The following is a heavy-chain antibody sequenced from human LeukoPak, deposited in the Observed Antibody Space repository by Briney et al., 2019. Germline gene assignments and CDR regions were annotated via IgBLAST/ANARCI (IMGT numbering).Heavy chain of an antibody. CDR3: ARWGSSWYKGAFDI. CDR2: IYYSGST. Sequence: SETLSLTCTVSGGSISSYYWSWIRQPPGKGLEWIGYIYYSGSTNYNPSLKSRVTISVDTSKNQFSLKLSSVTAADTAAYYCARWGSSWYKGAFDIWGQGTMVTVSS. J-gene: IGHJ3*02. V-gene: IGHV4-59*01. D-gene: IGHD6-13*01. CDR1: GGSISSYY.